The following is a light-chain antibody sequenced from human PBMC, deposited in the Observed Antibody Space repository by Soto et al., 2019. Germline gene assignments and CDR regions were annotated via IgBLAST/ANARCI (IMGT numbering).Light chain of an antibody. CDR1: SGSIASNY. CDR3: QSYDSSNLVM. V-gene: IGLV6-57*04. Sequence: FMLTQPHSVSESPGKTVTISCTRTSGSIASNYVQWYQQRPGSAPTTVIFEDNQRPSGVPDRFSGSIDSSSNSASLTISGLKTEDEADYYCQSYDSSNLVMFGGGTKLTVL. CDR2: EDN. J-gene: IGLJ3*02.